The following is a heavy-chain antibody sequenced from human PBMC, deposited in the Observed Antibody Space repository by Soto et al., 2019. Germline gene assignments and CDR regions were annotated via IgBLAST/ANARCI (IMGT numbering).Heavy chain of an antibody. V-gene: IGHV3-7*03. CDR1: GFTFSSYW. Sequence: GGSLRLSCAASGFTFSSYWMSWVRQAPGKGLEWVANIKQDGSEKYYVDSVKGRFTISRDNAKNSLYLQMNSLRAEDTAVYYCASTRRDRRDAFDIWGQGTMVIVSS. CDR3: ASTRRDRRDAFDI. CDR2: IKQDGSEK. J-gene: IGHJ3*02. D-gene: IGHD2-15*01.